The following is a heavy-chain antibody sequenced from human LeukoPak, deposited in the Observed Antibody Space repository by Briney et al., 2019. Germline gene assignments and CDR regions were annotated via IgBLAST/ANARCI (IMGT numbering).Heavy chain of an antibody. V-gene: IGHV5-51*01. Sequence: GESPKISCKGSGYSFTSYWIGWVRQMPGKGLEWMGVIYPGDSDTTYSPSFQGQVTISVDKSISTAYLQWSSLKASDTAMYYCARHPYSPYCTGTNCYRWFDPWGQGTLVTVSS. CDR2: IYPGDSDT. J-gene: IGHJ5*02. CDR3: ARHPYSPYCTGTNCYRWFDP. D-gene: IGHD2-2*01. CDR1: GYSFTSYW.